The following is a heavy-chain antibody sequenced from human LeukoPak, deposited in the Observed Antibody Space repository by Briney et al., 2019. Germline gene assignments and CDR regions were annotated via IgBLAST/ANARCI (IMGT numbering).Heavy chain of an antibody. Sequence: GTSLRLSCATSGFTFRSHAMHWVRQSPGKGLEWVAVIWYDGSNKYYADSVKGRFTISRDNSKNTLYLQMNSLRAEDTAVYYCARGGYYYDRAFDYWGQGTLVTVSS. V-gene: IGHV3-33*01. CDR3: ARGGYYYDRAFDY. CDR2: IWYDGSNK. J-gene: IGHJ4*02. D-gene: IGHD3-22*01. CDR1: GFTFRSHA.